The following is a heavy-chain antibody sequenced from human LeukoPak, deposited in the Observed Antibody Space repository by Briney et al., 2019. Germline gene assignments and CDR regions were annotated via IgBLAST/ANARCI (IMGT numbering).Heavy chain of an antibody. D-gene: IGHD2-15*01. CDR3: ARVRYCSGGSCYEGSYYFDY. CDR1: GGSISSSSYY. V-gene: IGHV4-39*07. CDR2: IYYSGST. Sequence: SETLSLTCTVSGGSISSSSYYWGWIRQPPGKGLEWIGSIYYSGSTYYNPSLKSRVTISVDTSKNQFSLKLSSVTAADTAVYYCARVRYCSGGSCYEGSYYFDYWGQGTLVTVSS. J-gene: IGHJ4*02.